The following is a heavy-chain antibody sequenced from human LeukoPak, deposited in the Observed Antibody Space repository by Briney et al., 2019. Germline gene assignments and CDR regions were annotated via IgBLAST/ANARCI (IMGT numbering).Heavy chain of an antibody. D-gene: IGHD3-10*01. J-gene: IGHJ4*02. CDR3: AKDRDGELLDY. Sequence: GGTLRLSCAASGFTFSSYGMSWVRQAPGKGLEWVSAISGSGGSTYYADSVKGRFTISRDNSKNTLYLQMNSLRAEDTAVYYCAKDRDGELLDYWGQGTLVTVSS. CDR2: ISGSGGST. V-gene: IGHV3-23*01. CDR1: GFTFSSYG.